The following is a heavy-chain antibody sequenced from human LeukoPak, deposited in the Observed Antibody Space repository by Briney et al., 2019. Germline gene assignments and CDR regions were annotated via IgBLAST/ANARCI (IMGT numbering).Heavy chain of an antibody. V-gene: IGHV3-53*01. CDR2: IYSGGST. J-gene: IGHJ3*02. CDR1: GFTVSSNY. Sequence: GGSLRLSCTASGFTVSSNYMSWVRQAPGKGLEWVSVIYSGGSTYYADSVKGRFTISRDNSKNTLYLQMNSLRAEDTAVYYCAKSGGSGTPGAFDIWGQGTMVTVSS. CDR3: AKSGGSGTPGAFDI. D-gene: IGHD3-10*01.